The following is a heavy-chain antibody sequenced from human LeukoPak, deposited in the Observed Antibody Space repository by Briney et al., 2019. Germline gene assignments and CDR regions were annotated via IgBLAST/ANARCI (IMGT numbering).Heavy chain of an antibody. Sequence: ASVKVSCKASGYTFTSYGISWVRQAPGQGLEWMGWISAYNGNTNDAQKLQGRDTMTTDTSTSTAYMALRSLRSDDTDVYYCARGEAGSSSDYWGQGTLVTVSS. V-gene: IGHV1-18*01. CDR2: ISAYNGNT. D-gene: IGHD6-13*01. CDR3: ARGEAGSSSDY. J-gene: IGHJ4*02. CDR1: GYTFTSYG.